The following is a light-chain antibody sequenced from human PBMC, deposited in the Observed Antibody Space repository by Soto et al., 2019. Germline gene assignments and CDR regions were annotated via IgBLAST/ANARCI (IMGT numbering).Light chain of an antibody. J-gene: IGKJ5*01. CDR1: QGIGSS. CDR3: QQVNSYPIT. V-gene: IGKV1-9*01. Sequence: DIQLTQSPSFLSASIGDRVSITCRASQGIGSSLAWYQQKPGKAPKLLIYDASTLHSGVPSRFSGSGSGTEFTLTISSLQPEDFAIYYCQQVNSYPITFGQGTRLEIK. CDR2: DAS.